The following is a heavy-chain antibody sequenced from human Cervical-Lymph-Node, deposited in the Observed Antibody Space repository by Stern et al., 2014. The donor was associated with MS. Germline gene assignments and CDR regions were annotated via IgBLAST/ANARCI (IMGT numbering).Heavy chain of an antibody. V-gene: IGHV1-18*01. J-gene: IGHJ4*02. CDR2: ISTNNGNT. CDR1: GYSFTNYG. Sequence: VQLVESGGEVKKPGASVKGSCKASGYSFTNYGISWVRQAPGQGLEWMGWISTNNGNTNYAQKFQGRVTMATDTSTNTAYLELGSLRSDDAAVYFCAKLATYGDRDFWGQGTLVCVSS. D-gene: IGHD5-24*01. CDR3: AKLATYGDRDF.